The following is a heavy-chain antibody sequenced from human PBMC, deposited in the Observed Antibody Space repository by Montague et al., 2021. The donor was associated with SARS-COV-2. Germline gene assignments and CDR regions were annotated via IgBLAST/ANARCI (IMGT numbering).Heavy chain of an antibody. CDR3: ARKASRGIKCFGVVTASYCFDY. V-gene: IGHV4-39*01. J-gene: IGHJ4*02. Sequence: SETLSLTCTVSGGSISSSSYNWGWIRPPPGKELGWIGSIYYSGSTYSTPCLKGPVTISVAKSKNQFSLKLSSVTAADTAVYYCARKASRGIKCFGVVTASYCFDYWGQGTLVTVSS. D-gene: IGHD3-3*01. CDR1: GGSISSSSYN. CDR2: IYYSGST.